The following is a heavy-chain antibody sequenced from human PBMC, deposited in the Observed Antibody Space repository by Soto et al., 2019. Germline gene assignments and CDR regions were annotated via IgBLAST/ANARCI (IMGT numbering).Heavy chain of an antibody. V-gene: IGHV1-3*01. D-gene: IGHD3-3*01. J-gene: IGHJ4*02. Sequence: ASVKVSCKASGYTFTSYAMHCVRQAPGQRLEWMGWINAGNGNTKYSQKFQGGVTITRDTSASIAYMELSSLRSEDTAVYYCARGETVFGVVTDFDYWGQGTLVTVSS. CDR2: INAGNGNT. CDR1: GYTFTSYA. CDR3: ARGETVFGVVTDFDY.